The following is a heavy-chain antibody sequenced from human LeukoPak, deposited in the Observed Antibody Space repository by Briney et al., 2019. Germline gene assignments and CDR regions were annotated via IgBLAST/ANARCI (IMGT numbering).Heavy chain of an antibody. V-gene: IGHV3-30*03. CDR1: GFTFSSYW. CDR3: ARNSDYYDYSPQSV. D-gene: IGHD3-22*01. Sequence: PGGSLRLSCAASGFTFSSYWMTWVRQAPGKGLEWVAFIGHDGADKYYADSVKGRFLISRDNSKNMLFLQMNSLIIEDTAVYYCARNSDYYDYSPQSVWGQGTLVIVS. CDR2: IGHDGADK. J-gene: IGHJ4*02.